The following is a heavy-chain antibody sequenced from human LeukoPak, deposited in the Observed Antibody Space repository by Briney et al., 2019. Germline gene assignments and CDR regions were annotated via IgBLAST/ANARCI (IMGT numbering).Heavy chain of an antibody. CDR2: ISDIGTTQ. CDR3: ARDRSKVTAYDDALDI. Sequence: GSLRLSCAASGFTFSSYELNWVRQAPGKGLEWVSYISDIGTTQHYADSVKGRFTISRDNAKNSLYLQMNSLTGEDTAVYYCARDRSKVTAYDDALDIWGQRPVLIVFS. D-gene: IGHD2-21*02. V-gene: IGHV3-48*03. J-gene: IGHJ3*02. CDR1: GFTFSSYE.